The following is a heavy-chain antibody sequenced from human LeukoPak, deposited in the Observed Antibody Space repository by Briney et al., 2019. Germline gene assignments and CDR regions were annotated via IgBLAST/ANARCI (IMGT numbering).Heavy chain of an antibody. D-gene: IGHD6-13*01. CDR3: ARGDIAAGGAPFDY. J-gene: IGHJ4*02. CDR2: INHSGST. Sequence: SETLSLTCAVYGGSFSGYYWSWIRQPPGKGLEWIGEINHSGSTNYNPSLKSRVTISVDTSKNQFSLKLSSVTAADTAVYYCARGDIAAGGAPFDYWGQGTLVTVSS. V-gene: IGHV4-34*01. CDR1: GGSFSGYY.